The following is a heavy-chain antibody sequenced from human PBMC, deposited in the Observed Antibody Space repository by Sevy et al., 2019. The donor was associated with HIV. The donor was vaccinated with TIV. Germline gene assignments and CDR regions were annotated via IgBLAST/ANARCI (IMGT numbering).Heavy chain of an antibody. CDR2: ISWNSDII. J-gene: IGHJ6*02. CDR3: ARGRTTYYGMDV. D-gene: IGHD1-7*01. CDR1: GFTFDDYA. Sequence: GGSLRLSCAASGFTFDDYAMHWVRQAPGKGLEWVSGISWNSDIIGYADTVKGRFTISRDNAKNSLYLQMNSLRAEDTALYYCARGRTTYYGMDVWGPGTTVTVSS. V-gene: IGHV3-9*01.